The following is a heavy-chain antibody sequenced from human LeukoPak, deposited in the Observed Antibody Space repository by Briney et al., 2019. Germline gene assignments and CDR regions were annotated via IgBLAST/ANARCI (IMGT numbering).Heavy chain of an antibody. CDR1: GFTFSSYG. J-gene: IGHJ4*02. V-gene: IGHV3-30*18. Sequence: PGGSLRLSCAASGFTFSSYGMHWVRQAPGKGLEWVAVISYDGSNKYYADSVKGRFTISRDNSKNTLYLQMNSLRAEDTAVYYCANGDYRALDYWGQGTLVTVSS. CDR2: ISYDGSNK. CDR3: ANGDYRALDY. D-gene: IGHD4-11*01.